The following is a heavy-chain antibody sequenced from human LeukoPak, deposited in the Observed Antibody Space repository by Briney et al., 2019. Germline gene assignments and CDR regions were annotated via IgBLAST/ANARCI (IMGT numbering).Heavy chain of an antibody. CDR1: GFTFTNYA. CDR3: AKDLIRSGTYNWPFDL. Sequence: AGGSLRLSCAASGFTFTNYAMTWVRQAPGKGLEWVSLMSISGITYYADSVKGRFTISRNTSKNTLYLQMNSLRAEDTAVYDCAKDLIRSGTYNWPFDLWGRGTLVTVSS. V-gene: IGHV3-23*01. CDR2: MSISGIT. D-gene: IGHD1-26*01. J-gene: IGHJ2*01.